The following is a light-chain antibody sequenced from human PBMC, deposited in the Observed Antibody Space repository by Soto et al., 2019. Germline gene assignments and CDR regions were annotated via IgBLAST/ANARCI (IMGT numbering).Light chain of an antibody. CDR2: SAS. V-gene: IGKV1-9*01. J-gene: IGKJ4*01. CDR3: QQLNGYQLA. Sequence: DIQLTQSPSFLSAFVGDTVTITCRASQAMSTYLAWYQQKPGKVPKLLIRSASTLQSGVPPRFSGGGSGPEFTLTISTLQPDDSGSYYCQQLNGYQLAFGGGTNVEIK. CDR1: QAMSTY.